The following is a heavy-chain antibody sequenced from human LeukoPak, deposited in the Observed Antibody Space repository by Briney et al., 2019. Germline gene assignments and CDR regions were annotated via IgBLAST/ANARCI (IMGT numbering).Heavy chain of an antibody. CDR3: ARASDSSGYYSYFDH. CDR1: GFTFSSYS. J-gene: IGHJ1*01. CDR2: ISSGSSYI. V-gene: IGHV3-21*01. D-gene: IGHD3-22*01. Sequence: GGSLRLSCAASGFTFSSYSMNWVRQAPGKGLEWVSSISSGSSYIYYADSVKGRFTISRDNAKNSLYLQMNSLRAEDTAVNYCARASDSSGYYSYFDHWGQGTLVTVSS.